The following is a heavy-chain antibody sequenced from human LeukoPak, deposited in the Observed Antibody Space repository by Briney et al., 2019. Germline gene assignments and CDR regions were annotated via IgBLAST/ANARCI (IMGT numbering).Heavy chain of an antibody. CDR1: GYTLTTYY. Sequence: GASVKVSCKASGYTLTTYYMHWVRQAPGRGLEWMGVINPSGGSPSYAQKFQGGVTMTRDTSTSTVYMELSSLRSEDTAVYYCARDHVPGYVGIDYWGQGTLVTVSS. CDR2: INPSGGSP. V-gene: IGHV1-46*01. CDR3: ARDHVPGYVGIDY. D-gene: IGHD1-26*01. J-gene: IGHJ4*02.